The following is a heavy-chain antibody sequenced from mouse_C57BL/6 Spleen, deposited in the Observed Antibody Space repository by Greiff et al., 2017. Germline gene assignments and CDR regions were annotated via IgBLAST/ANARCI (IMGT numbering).Heavy chain of an antibody. CDR2: IYPGSGST. Sequence: VQLQQPGAELVKPGASVKMSCKASGYTFTSYWITWVKQRPGQGLEWIGDIYPGSGSTNYNEKFKSKATLTVDTSSSTAYMQLSSLTYEASAVYYWARGGGIYYYGSSSPWFAYWGQGTLVTVSA. J-gene: IGHJ3*01. V-gene: IGHV1-55*01. CDR3: ARGGGIYYYGSSSPWFAY. CDR1: GYTFTSYW. D-gene: IGHD1-1*01.